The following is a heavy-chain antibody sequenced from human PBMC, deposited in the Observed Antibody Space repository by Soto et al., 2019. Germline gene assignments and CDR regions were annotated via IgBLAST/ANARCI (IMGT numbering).Heavy chain of an antibody. CDR3: ARGRRGYSYGYRAFDI. CDR1: GYTFTSYG. V-gene: IGHV1-8*02. CDR2: MNPNSGNT. Sequence: ASVKVSCKASGYTFTSYGISWVRQATGQGLEWMGWMNPNSGNTGYAQKFQGRVTMTRNTSISTAYMELSSLRSEDTAVYYCARGRRGYSYGYRAFDIWGQGTMVTVSS. D-gene: IGHD5-18*01. J-gene: IGHJ3*02.